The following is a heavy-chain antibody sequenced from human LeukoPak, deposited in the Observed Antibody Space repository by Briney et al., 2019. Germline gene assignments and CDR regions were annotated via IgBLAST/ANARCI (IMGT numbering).Heavy chain of an antibody. CDR3: ASPVDYVWGSYRYKGY. J-gene: IGHJ4*02. V-gene: IGHV6-1*01. CDR2: TYYRSKWYN. Sequence: SQTLSLTCAISGDSVSSNSAAWNWIRQPPSRGLEWLGRTYYRSKWYNDYAVSVKSRITINPDTSKNQFSLQLNSVTPEDTAVYYCASPVDYVWGSYRYKGYWGQGTLVTVSS. CDR1: GDSVSSNSAA. D-gene: IGHD3-16*02.